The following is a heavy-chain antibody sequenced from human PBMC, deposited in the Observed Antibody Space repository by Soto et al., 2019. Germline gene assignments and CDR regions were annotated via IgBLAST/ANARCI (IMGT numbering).Heavy chain of an antibody. D-gene: IGHD3-9*01. Sequence: GGSLRLSCAASGFTFSSYAMSWVRQAPGKGLEWVSAISGSGGSTYYADSVKGRFTISRDNSKNTLYLQMNSLRAEDTAVYYCAKIRRSDILPRYWQINWFDPWGQGTLVTVSS. V-gene: IGHV3-23*01. CDR2: ISGSGGST. CDR1: GFTFSSYA. J-gene: IGHJ5*02. CDR3: AKIRRSDILPRYWQINWFDP.